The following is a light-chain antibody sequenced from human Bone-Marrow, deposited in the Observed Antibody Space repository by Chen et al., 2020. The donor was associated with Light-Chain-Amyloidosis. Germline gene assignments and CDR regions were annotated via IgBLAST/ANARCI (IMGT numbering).Light chain of an antibody. CDR3: QSADSSGTYEVI. J-gene: IGLJ2*01. V-gene: IGLV3-25*03. CDR2: RDT. CDR1: DLPTKY. Sequence: SYELTQPPSVSVSPGQTARITCSGDDLPTKYAYWYQQKPGKAPVLVIHRDTERPSGISERFSGYSSGTTATLTISGVQAEDEADYHCQSADSSGTYEVIFGGGTKLTVL.